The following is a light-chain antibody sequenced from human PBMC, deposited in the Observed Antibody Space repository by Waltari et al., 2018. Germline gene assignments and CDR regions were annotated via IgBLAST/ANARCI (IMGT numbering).Light chain of an antibody. CDR1: ALAKKY. V-gene: IGLV3-27*01. Sequence: SYELTQPPSVSVSPGQTARITCSGDALAKKYGRWFQQKPGQAPVLVIYKENERPSGIPERFSGSSSGSTVTLTISGAQVEDEADYYCYSAADNNQWVFGGGTKLTVL. J-gene: IGLJ3*02. CDR3: YSAADNNQWV. CDR2: KEN.